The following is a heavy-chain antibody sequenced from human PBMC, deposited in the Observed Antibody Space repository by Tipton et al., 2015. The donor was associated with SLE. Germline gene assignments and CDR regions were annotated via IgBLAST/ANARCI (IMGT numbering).Heavy chain of an antibody. J-gene: IGHJ4*02. CDR1: GFTFRTYA. CDR2: FSGRGGNT. V-gene: IGHV3-23*01. Sequence: SLRLSCAASGFTFRTYAMSWVRQAPGKGLEWVSTFSGRGGNTYSADSVKGRLSISRDNSKNTLYLQMNSLRAEDTALYFCARQLNTAFDFWSRGTLVTVSS. CDR3: ARQLNTAFDF. D-gene: IGHD3-3*01.